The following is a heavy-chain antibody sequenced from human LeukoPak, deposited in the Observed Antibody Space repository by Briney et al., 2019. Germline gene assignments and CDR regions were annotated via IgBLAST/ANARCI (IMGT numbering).Heavy chain of an antibody. CDR3: ARVLSVVSWFDP. V-gene: IGHV4-39*07. J-gene: IGHJ5*02. CDR2: IYYSGST. CDR1: GGSISSSSYY. Sequence: PSETLPLTCTVSGGSISSSSYYWGWIRQPPGKGLEWIGSIYYSGSTYYNPSLKSRVTISVDTSKNQFSLKLSSVTAADTAVYYCARVLSVVSWFDPWGQGTLVTVSS. D-gene: IGHD3-22*01.